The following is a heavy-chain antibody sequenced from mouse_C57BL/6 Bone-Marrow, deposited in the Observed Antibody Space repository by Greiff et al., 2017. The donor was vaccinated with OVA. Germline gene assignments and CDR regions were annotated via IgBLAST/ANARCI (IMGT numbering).Heavy chain of an antibody. CDR3: GGGSRWFAY. CDR2: IDPSDSYT. D-gene: IGHD1-1*01. CDR1: GYTFTSYW. Sequence: QVQLQQPGAELVRPGTSVKLSCKASGYTFTSYWMHWVKQRPGQGLEWIGVIDPSDSYTNYNQKFKGKATLTVDTSSSTAYMQLSSLTSEDSAVYYCGGGSRWFAYWGQGTLVTVSA. J-gene: IGHJ3*01. V-gene: IGHV1-59*01.